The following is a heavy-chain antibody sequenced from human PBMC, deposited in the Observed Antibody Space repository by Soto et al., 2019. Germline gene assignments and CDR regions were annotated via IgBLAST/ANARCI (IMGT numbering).Heavy chain of an antibody. CDR3: AKDISRYSSSLYHYYGLDV. CDR1: GFTFSSYA. CDR2: ISGSGGST. D-gene: IGHD6-13*01. V-gene: IGHV3-23*01. Sequence: GGSLRLSCAASGFTFSSYAMSWVRQAPGKGLEWVSAISGSGGSTYYADSVKGRFTISRDNSKNTLYLQMNSLRAEDTAVYYCAKDISRYSSSLYHYYGLDVWGQGTTVTVSS. J-gene: IGHJ6*02.